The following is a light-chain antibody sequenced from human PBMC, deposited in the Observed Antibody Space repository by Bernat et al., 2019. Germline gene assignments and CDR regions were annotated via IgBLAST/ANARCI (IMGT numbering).Light chain of an antibody. Sequence: QSALTQPASVSGSPGQSITISCTGTSSDVGVYNYVSWYQQHPGKAPRLMIYAVSSRPSGVSNRFSGSKSGNTASLTISGLQPEDEADYYCSSYTSSSHVVFGGGTKLTVL. CDR3: SSYTSSSHVV. V-gene: IGLV2-14*03. J-gene: IGLJ2*01. CDR1: SSDVGVYNY. CDR2: AVS.